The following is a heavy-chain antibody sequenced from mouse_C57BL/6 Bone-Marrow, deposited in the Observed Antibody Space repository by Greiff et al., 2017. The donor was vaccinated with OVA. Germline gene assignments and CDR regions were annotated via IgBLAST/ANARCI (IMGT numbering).Heavy chain of an antibody. CDR2: ISDGGSYT. CDR3: ARGLYYYGSIFDY. Sequence: EVQLVESGGGLVKPGGSLKLSCAASGFTFSSYAMSWVRQTPEKRLEWVATISDGGSYTYYPDNVKGRFTISRDNAKNNLYLQMSHLKSEDTAMYYCARGLYYYGSIFDYWGQGTTLTVSS. CDR1: GFTFSSYA. V-gene: IGHV5-4*01. J-gene: IGHJ2*01. D-gene: IGHD1-1*01.